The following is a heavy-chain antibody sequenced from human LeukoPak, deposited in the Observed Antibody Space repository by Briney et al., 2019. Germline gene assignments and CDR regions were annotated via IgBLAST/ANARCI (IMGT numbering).Heavy chain of an antibody. J-gene: IGHJ4*02. CDR3: AKSRLPESH. CDR2: ISYDGSNK. V-gene: IGHV3-30-3*02. CDR1: GFTFSSYA. Sequence: GGSLRLSCAASGFTFSSYAMHWVRQAPGKGLEWVAVISYDGSNKYYADSVKGRFTISRDNSKNTLYLQMNSLRAEDTAVYYCAKSRLPESHWGQGTLVTVSS. D-gene: IGHD5-12*01.